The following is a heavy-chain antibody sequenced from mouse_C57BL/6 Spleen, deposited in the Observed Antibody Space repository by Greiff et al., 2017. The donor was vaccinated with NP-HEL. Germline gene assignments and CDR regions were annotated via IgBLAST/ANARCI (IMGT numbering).Heavy chain of an antibody. Sequence: VQLQESGAELAKPGASVKLSCKASGYTFTSYWMHWVKQRPGQGLEWIGYINPSSGYTKYNQKFKDKATLTADKSSSTAYMQLSSLTYEDSAVYYCAVYYGNYERYFDVWGTGTTVTVSS. J-gene: IGHJ1*03. CDR2: INPSSGYT. D-gene: IGHD2-1*01. V-gene: IGHV1-7*01. CDR1: GYTFTSYW. CDR3: AVYYGNYERYFDV.